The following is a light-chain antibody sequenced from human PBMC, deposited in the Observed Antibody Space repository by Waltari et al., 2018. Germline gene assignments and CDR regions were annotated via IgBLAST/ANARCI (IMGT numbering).Light chain of an antibody. CDR3: ATWDDSLNGVV. J-gene: IGLJ2*01. Sequence: QSVLTQSPSASGTPGQRVTISCSGSSSNIGSNTVNWYQQLPGMAPRLLIYSNNQRPSGVPDRFSGSKSGTSASLAISGLQSEAETDYYCATWDDSLNGVVFGGGTKLSVL. CDR1: SSNIGSNT. V-gene: IGLV1-44*01. CDR2: SNN.